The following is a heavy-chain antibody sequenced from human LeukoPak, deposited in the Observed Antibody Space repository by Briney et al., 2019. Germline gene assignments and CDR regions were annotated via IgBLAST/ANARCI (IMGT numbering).Heavy chain of an antibody. CDR2: INPNSGGT. V-gene: IGHV1-2*02. CDR1: GYTFTGYY. J-gene: IGHJ1*01. Sequence: ASVKVSCKASGYTFTGYYMHWVRQAPGQGLEWMGWINPNSGGTNYAQKFQGRVTMTRDTSISTAYMELSRLRSDDTAVYYCASDRLFGVVGTSFQHWGQGTLVTVSS. CDR3: ASDRLFGVVGTSFQH. D-gene: IGHD3-3*01.